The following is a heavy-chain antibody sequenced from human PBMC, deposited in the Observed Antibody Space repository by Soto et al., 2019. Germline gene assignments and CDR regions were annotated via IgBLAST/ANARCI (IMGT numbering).Heavy chain of an antibody. Sequence: QVQLVESGGGVVQPGRSLRLSCAASGFTFSSYGMHWVRQAPGKGLEWVAVISYDGSNKYYADSVKGRFTISRDNSKNTLYLQMNSLRAADTAVYYCAKDMTYIVGAFYYYYGMDVWGQGTTVTVSS. CDR2: ISYDGSNK. CDR3: AKDMTYIVGAFYYYYGMDV. V-gene: IGHV3-30*18. J-gene: IGHJ6*02. CDR1: GFTFSSYG. D-gene: IGHD1-26*01.